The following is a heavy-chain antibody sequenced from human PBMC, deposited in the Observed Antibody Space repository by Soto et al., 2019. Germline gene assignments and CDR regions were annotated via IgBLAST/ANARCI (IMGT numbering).Heavy chain of an antibody. CDR1: GGSISSSSYY. Sequence: PSETLSLTCTVSGGSISSSSYYWGWIRHPPGKGLEWIGSIYYSGSTYYNPSLKSRVTISVDTSKNQFSLKLSSVTAADTAVYYCARSLTTVVTMDAWGQGTTVTVSS. J-gene: IGHJ6*02. CDR2: IYYSGST. D-gene: IGHD4-17*01. CDR3: ARSLTTVVTMDA. V-gene: IGHV4-39*01.